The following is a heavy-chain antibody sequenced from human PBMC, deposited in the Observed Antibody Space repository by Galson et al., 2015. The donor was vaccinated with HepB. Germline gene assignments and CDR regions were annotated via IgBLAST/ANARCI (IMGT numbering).Heavy chain of an antibody. CDR3: AKDYNHCSDGTCLYCDY. D-gene: IGHD2-15*01. V-gene: IGHV3-30*18. Sequence: LRLSCAASGFTFSNYGMHWVRQAPGKGLEWVAVISYDGSNKYYADSVKGRFTISRDNSKNTLYLQMNSLRAEDTAVYYCAKDYNHCSDGTCLYCDYWGQGTLVTVSS. CDR1: GFTFSNYG. J-gene: IGHJ4*02. CDR2: ISYDGSNK.